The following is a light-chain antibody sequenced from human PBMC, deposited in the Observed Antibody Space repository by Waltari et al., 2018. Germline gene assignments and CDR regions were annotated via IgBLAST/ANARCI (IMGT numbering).Light chain of an antibody. CDR2: DSS. J-gene: IGKJ1*01. CDR3: HQRVSWPQT. V-gene: IGKV3-11*01. CDR1: QSVHTY. Sequence: DIVLTQSPATLSLSPGERPPSSCRASQSVHTYLAWYQQIPGQAPRLLIYDSSNRAPGIPARFSGSGSGTDFTLTISRLEPEDFALYYCHQRVSWPQTFGQGTKVEIK.